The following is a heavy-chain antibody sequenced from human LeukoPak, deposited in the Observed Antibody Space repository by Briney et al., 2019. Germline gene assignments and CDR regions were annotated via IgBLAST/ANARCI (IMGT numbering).Heavy chain of an antibody. D-gene: IGHD5-18*01. J-gene: IGHJ4*02. Sequence: SETLSLTYTVSGGSISSYYWSWIRQPPGKGLEWIGYIYYSGSTNYNPSLKSRVTISVDTSKNQFSLKLSSVTAADTAVYYCARMVVGTAMVFDYRGQGTLVAVSS. CDR2: IYYSGST. CDR3: ARMVVGTAMVFDY. CDR1: GGSISSYY. V-gene: IGHV4-59*01.